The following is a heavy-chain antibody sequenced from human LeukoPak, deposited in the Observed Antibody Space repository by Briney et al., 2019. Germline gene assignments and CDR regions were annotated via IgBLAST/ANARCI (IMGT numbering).Heavy chain of an antibody. V-gene: IGHV3-23*01. D-gene: IGHD6-13*01. CDR2: ISGSGGST. CDR1: GFTFSSYA. Sequence: GGSLRLSCAASGFTFSSYAMSWVRQAPGKGLEWVSAISGSGGSTYYADSVNGRFTISRDNSKNTLYLQMNSLRAEDTAVYYCASGWYSSSWTEPPKDYWGQGTLVTVSS. CDR3: ASGWYSSSWTEPPKDY. J-gene: IGHJ4*02.